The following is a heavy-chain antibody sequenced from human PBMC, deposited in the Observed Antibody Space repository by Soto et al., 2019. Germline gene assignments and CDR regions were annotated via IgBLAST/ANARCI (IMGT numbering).Heavy chain of an antibody. D-gene: IGHD1-26*01. CDR2: ISASGGLK. Sequence: EVQLSESGGDLRQPGGSLRRSCAASGFTFTNYAMTWVRQTPGKGLEWVSGISASGGLKYYADSVQGRFTVSRDNSEKILYVQMDNLRDEDTALYYCAREVGAPSGWLDPWGQGTQVTVSS. J-gene: IGHJ5*02. V-gene: IGHV3-23*01. CDR1: GFTFTNYA. CDR3: AREVGAPSGWLDP.